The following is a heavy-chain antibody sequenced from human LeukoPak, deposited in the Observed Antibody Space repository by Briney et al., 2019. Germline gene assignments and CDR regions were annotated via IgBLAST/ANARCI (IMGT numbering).Heavy chain of an antibody. D-gene: IGHD3-22*01. V-gene: IGHV4-30-2*01. CDR1: GGSISSYS. Sequence: SESLSLTCTVSGGSISSYSWSWIRQPPGKGLEWIGYIYHSGSTYYNPSLKSRVTISVDRSKNQFSLKLSSVTAADTAVYYCARDSSSGVDYWGQGTLVTVSS. CDR2: IYHSGST. J-gene: IGHJ4*02. CDR3: ARDSSSGVDY.